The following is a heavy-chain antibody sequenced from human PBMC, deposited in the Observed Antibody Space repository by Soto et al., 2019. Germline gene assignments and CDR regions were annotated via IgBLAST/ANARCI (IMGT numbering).Heavy chain of an antibody. CDR1: GFPSGVWG. CDR2: IWLEGRSK. V-gene: IGHV3-33*01. J-gene: IGHJ2*01. CDR3: ARDSSDWSFDL. Sequence: QVQLVESGEAGSSLGGPLEPPGQGLGFPSGVWGVHWARQAQARGREGGALIWLEGRSKCYVDSVKGRFTISGDNSKNTLYLQMSSLRADDTAVYYCARDSSDWSFDLWGRGTLVTVSS.